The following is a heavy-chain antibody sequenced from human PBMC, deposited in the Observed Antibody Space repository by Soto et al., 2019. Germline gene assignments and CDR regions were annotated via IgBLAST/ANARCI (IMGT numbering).Heavy chain of an antibody. Sequence: QVQLVESGGGVVQPGRSLRLSCAASGFTFSSYAMHWVRQAPGKGLEWVAVISYDGSNKYYADSVKGRFTISRDNSKNTMYLQMNSRRAEDTAVYYCATYSSGVYISMGEGYPFDFWCQGTLVTVSS. CDR3: ATYSSGVYISMGEGYPFDF. D-gene: IGHD6-19*01. CDR1: GFTFSSYA. J-gene: IGHJ4*02. CDR2: ISYDGSNK. V-gene: IGHV3-30-3*01.